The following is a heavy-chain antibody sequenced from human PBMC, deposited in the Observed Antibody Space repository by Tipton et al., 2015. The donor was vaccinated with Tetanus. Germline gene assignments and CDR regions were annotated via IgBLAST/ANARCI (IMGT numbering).Heavy chain of an antibody. Sequence: GSLRLSCAASGFNLNSYAMSWVRQAPGKGLEWVSVIYSGGSSTYYADSVRGRFTISRDDSKNTLHLQMNSLRAEGTAIYYCAKAMNDLRYALDIWGQGTLVTVAS. J-gene: IGHJ3*02. V-gene: IGHV3-23*03. D-gene: IGHD1-1*01. CDR3: AKAMNDLRYALDI. CDR1: GFNLNSYA. CDR2: IYSGGSST.